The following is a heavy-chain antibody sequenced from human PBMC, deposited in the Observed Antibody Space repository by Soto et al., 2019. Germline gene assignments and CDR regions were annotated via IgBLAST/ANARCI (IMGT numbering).Heavy chain of an antibody. J-gene: IGHJ1*01. Sequence: GASVKVSCKASGGTFSSYAISWVRQAPGQGLEWMGGIIPILGTANYAQKFQGRVTITADESTSTANMELSSLRSEDTAVYYCARDKFSRVYGDYAPAEYFQHWGQGTLVTVSS. CDR3: ARDKFSRVYGDYAPAEYFQH. V-gene: IGHV1-69*13. CDR2: IIPILGTA. CDR1: GGTFSSYA. D-gene: IGHD4-17*01.